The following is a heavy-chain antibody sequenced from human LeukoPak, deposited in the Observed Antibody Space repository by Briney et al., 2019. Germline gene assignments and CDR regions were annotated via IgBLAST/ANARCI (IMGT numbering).Heavy chain of an antibody. CDR3: AKVAGDRMDY. J-gene: IGHJ4*02. V-gene: IGHV1-18*01. D-gene: IGHD6-13*01. CDR2: ISSNTGKT. CDR1: GYTFATYG. Sequence: ASVKVSCKASGYTFATYGFCWVRQAPGHGLEWMGWISSNTGKTDYAQKFQGRVTLTTDTSTSTAYMALRSLRPDDTALYYCAKVAGDRMDYWGQGTLLTVSS.